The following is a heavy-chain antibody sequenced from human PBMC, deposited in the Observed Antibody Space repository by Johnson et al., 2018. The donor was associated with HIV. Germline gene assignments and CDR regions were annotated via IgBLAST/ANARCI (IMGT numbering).Heavy chain of an antibody. V-gene: IGHV3-53*01. CDR3: ARGGERIAYHGAFDI. J-gene: IGHJ3*02. Sequence: VQLVESGGGLIQPGGSLRLSCATSGFNVSSNYMSWVRQAPGKGLEWVSVIYSAGSIYYADSVKGRFTISRDNAKNSLYLQMNSLRAEDTAVYYCARGGERIAYHGAFDIWGQGTMVTVSS. CDR2: IYSAGSI. CDR1: GFNVSSNY. D-gene: IGHD2-15*01.